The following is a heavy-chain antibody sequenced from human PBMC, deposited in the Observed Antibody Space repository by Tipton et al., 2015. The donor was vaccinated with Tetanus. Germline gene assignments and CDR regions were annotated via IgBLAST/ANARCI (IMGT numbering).Heavy chain of an antibody. CDR2: SWYDGTDK. J-gene: IGHJ4*02. CDR1: GFIFSSYG. D-gene: IGHD2-15*01. CDR3: AREADCSGGSCFSGDFDN. V-gene: IGHV3-33*01. Sequence: SLRLSCAASGFIFSSYGIHWVRQAPGKGLEWVAVSWYDGTDKYYADPVKGRFTISRDNSKNTLYLQMNSLRAEDTAVYYCAREADCSGGSCFSGDFDNWGQGTQVPVSS.